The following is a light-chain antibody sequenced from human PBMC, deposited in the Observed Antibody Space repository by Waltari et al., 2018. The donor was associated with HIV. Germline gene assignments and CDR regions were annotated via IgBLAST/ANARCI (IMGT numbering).Light chain of an antibody. CDR3: SSYTSKNTLI. V-gene: IGLV2-14*01. Sequence: QSALTQPASFSGSPGQPVTISCPGIHSGLHLYDSVSCYPHIPFTPPPLTIFHVRVRPSDISHRFSGSRPGNTASLTISGLQAEDEGDYYCSSYTSKNTLIFGGGTKLTVL. J-gene: IGLJ2*01. CDR1: HSGLHLYDS. CDR2: HVR.